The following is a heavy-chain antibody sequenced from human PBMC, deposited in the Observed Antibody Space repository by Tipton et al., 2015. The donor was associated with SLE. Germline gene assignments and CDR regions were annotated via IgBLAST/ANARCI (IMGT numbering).Heavy chain of an antibody. CDR1: GFTFSSYW. D-gene: IGHD5-12*01. J-gene: IGHJ4*02. CDR2: IKQDGSEK. Sequence: SLRLSCAASGFTFSSYWMSWVRQAPGKGLEWVANIKQDGSEKYYVDSVKGRFTISRDNAKNSLYLQMNSLRAEDTAVYYCARAIDFGHSGYDWDDYWGQGTLVTVSS. CDR3: ARAIDFGHSGYDWDDY. V-gene: IGHV3-7*02.